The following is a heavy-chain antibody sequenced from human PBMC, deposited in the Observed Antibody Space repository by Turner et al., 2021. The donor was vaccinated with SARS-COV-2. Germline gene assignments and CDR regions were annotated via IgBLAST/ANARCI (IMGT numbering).Heavy chain of an antibody. D-gene: IGHD3-22*01. V-gene: IGHV3-9*01. CDR2: ISWNSGTI. J-gene: IGHJ3*02. CDR1: GFTFDDYA. Sequence: EVQLVESGGGLVQPGRSLRLSCAASGFTFDDYAMHWVRQAPGKGLDWVSGISWNSGTIGYADSVKGRFIISRDNAKNSLYLQMNSLRAEDTAVYYCARDIVVFTHAFDIWGQGTMVTVSS. CDR3: ARDIVVFTHAFDI.